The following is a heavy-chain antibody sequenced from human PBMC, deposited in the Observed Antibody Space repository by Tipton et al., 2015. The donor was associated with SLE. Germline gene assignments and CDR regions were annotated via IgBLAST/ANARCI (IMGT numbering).Heavy chain of an antibody. CDR2: MNPNTGYT. Sequence: QLVQSGAEVKKPGASVKVSCRASGYTFSIYDINWVRQATGQGLEWMEWMNPNTGYTVFAQKFQGRVTMTRDTSISTAYMELSSLKSEDTAVYYCARGPHWVDYWGQGTLVTVSS. CDR3: ARGPHWVDY. CDR1: GYTFSIYD. V-gene: IGHV1-8*02. D-gene: IGHD7-27*01. J-gene: IGHJ4*02.